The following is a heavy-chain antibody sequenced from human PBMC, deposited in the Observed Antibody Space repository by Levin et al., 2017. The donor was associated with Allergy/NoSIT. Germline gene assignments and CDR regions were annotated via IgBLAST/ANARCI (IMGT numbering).Heavy chain of an antibody. CDR1: GYTFHNFG. Sequence: ASVKVSCKTSGYTFHNFGISWVRQAPGQGLEWMGWISTYSSDTRYAREFQGRVTMTTETSTNTAYMELTSLRSDDTAVYYCARDFSPTRGTSTWYECFDPWGQGTLVIVSS. V-gene: IGHV1-18*01. CDR3: ARDFSPTRGTSTWYECFDP. J-gene: IGHJ5*02. D-gene: IGHD6-13*01. CDR2: ISTYSSDT.